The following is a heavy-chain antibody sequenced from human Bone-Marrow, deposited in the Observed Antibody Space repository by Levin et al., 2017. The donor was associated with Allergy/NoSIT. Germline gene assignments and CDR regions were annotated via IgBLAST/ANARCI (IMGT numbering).Heavy chain of an antibody. J-gene: IGHJ4*02. Sequence: CSGFSLATPGVGVGWIRQPPGKALEWLALIYWDGDQRYSPSLMSRLTITKDTSKNQVVLTMTDMDPVDTATYYCAYNSPFGYDFWSGYYSRWGQGTLVTVSS. V-gene: IGHV2-5*02. CDR3: AYNSPFGYDFWSGYYSR. D-gene: IGHD3-3*01. CDR1: GFSLATPGVG. CDR2: IYWDGDQ.